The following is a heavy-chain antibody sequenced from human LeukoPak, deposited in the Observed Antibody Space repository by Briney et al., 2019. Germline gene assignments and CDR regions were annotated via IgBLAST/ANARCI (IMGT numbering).Heavy chain of an antibody. D-gene: IGHD3-22*01. CDR1: GFTFSSYE. J-gene: IGHJ4*02. V-gene: IGHV3-48*03. Sequence: PGGSLRLSCAASGFTFSSYEMSWVRQAPGKGLEWVSCISSTANIIYYADSVRGRFTISRDNTKNSLYLQMSSLRADDTAVYYCARDGDTTGYSYYFDYWGQGTLVTASS. CDR2: ISSTANII. CDR3: ARDGDTTGYSYYFDY.